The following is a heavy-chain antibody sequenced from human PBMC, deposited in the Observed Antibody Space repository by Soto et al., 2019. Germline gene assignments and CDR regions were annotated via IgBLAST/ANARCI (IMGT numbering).Heavy chain of an antibody. CDR3: ARDIPYYYDILTGYPDY. CDR2: ISYDGSNK. Sequence: PGGSLRLSCAASGFTFSSYAMHWVRQAPGKGLEWVAVISYDGSNKYYADSVKGRFTISRDNSKNTLYLQMNSLRAEDTAVYYCARDIPYYYDILTGYPDYWGQGTLVTVSS. D-gene: IGHD3-9*01. CDR1: GFTFSSYA. V-gene: IGHV3-30-3*01. J-gene: IGHJ4*02.